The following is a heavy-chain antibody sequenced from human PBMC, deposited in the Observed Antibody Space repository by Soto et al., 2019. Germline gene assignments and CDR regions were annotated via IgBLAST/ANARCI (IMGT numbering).Heavy chain of an antibody. CDR2: IIPIFGTA. Sequence: QVQLVQSGAEVKKPGSSVKVSCKASGGTFSSYAISWVQQAPGQGLEWMGGIIPIFGTANYAQKFQGRVTITADESTSTAYMELSSLRSEDTAVYYCARARPYAKTYYFDYWGQGTLVTVSS. CDR3: ARARPYAKTYYFDY. CDR1: GGTFSSYA. V-gene: IGHV1-69*01. J-gene: IGHJ4*02. D-gene: IGHD4-17*01.